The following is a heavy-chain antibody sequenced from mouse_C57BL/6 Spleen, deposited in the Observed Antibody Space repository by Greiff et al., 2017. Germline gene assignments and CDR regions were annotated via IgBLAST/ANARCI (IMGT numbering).Heavy chain of an antibody. J-gene: IGHJ2*01. CDR1: GYTFTGYW. V-gene: IGHV1-9*01. CDR2: ILPGSGST. Sequence: QVQLKQSGAELMKPGASVKLSCKATGYTFTGYWIEWVKQRPGHGLEWIGEILPGSGSTNYNEKFKGKATFTADTSSNTAYMQLSSLTTEDSAIYYCARSRYFYDGYYYFDYWGQGTTLTVSS. D-gene: IGHD2-3*01. CDR3: ARSRYFYDGYYYFDY.